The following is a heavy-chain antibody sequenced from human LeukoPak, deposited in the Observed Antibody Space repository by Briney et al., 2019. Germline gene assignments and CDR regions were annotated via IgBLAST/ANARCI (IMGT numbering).Heavy chain of an antibody. J-gene: IGHJ4*02. CDR1: GGPISSGDYY. Sequence: SETLSLTCTVSGGPISSGDYYWSWIRQPPGKGLEWIGYIYYSGSTYYDPSLKSRVTISVDTSKNQFSLKLSSVTAADTAVYYCARWSGDGYYYDSSGYYRFDYWGQGTLVTVSS. V-gene: IGHV4-30-4*01. CDR3: ARWSGDGYYYDSSGYYRFDY. CDR2: IYYSGST. D-gene: IGHD3-22*01.